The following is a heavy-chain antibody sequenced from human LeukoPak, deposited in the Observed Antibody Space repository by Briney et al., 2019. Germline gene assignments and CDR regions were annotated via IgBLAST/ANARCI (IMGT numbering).Heavy chain of an antibody. J-gene: IGHJ5*02. D-gene: IGHD3-22*01. CDR1: GGSIRSSSYY. CDR2: IYYSGST. CDR3: ARLFYDSRGYYWFDP. V-gene: IGHV4-39*01. Sequence: SETLSLTCTVSGGSIRSSSYYWGWIRQPPGKGLQWIGSIYYSGSTHDNPSLKSRVTISVDTSKNQFSLKLCSVTVADTAVYYCARLFYDSRGYYWFDPWGQGTQVTVSS.